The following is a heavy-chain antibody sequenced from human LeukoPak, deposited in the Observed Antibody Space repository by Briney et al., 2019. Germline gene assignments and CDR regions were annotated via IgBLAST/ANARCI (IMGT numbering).Heavy chain of an antibody. Sequence: SETLSLTCTVSGGSISSYYWSWIRQPPGKGLEWIGEINHSGSTNYNPSLKGRVTISVDTSKNQFSLKLSSVTAADTAVYYCARRPDIVVVPAAAPRLDYFDYWGQGTLVTVSS. CDR3: ARRPDIVVVPAAAPRLDYFDY. D-gene: IGHD2-2*01. J-gene: IGHJ4*02. CDR1: GGSISSYY. CDR2: INHSGST. V-gene: IGHV4-34*01.